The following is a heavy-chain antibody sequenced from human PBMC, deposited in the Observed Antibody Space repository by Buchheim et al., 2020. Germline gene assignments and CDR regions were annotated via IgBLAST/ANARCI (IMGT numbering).Heavy chain of an antibody. V-gene: IGHV3-23*01. J-gene: IGHJ6*02. CDR3: AKDRVGATYYYYGMDV. D-gene: IGHD1-26*01. Sequence: EVQLLESGGGLVQSGGSLRLSCVASGFTFSSSTMIWVRQAPGKGLEWVSAIRGAGGRTYYADSVKGRFTISRDNSKNTLYLQMNSLRAEDTAEDYCAKDRVGATYYYYGMDVWGQGTT. CDR2: IRGAGGRT. CDR1: GFTFSSST.